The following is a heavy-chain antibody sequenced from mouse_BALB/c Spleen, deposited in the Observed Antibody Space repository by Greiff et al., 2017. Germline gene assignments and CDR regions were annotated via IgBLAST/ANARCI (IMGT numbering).Heavy chain of an antibody. CDR3: ARHQGNFLGAMDY. CDR1: GFAFSSYD. D-gene: IGHD3-2*02. J-gene: IGHJ4*01. Sequence: EVKLMESGGGLVKPGGSLKLSCAASGFAFSSYDMPWVRQTPEKGLEWVAYISSGGGSTYYPDTVKGRFTISRDNAKNTLYLQMSSLKSEDTAMYYCARHQGNFLGAMDYWGQGTSVTVSS. CDR2: ISSGGGST. V-gene: IGHV5-12-1*01.